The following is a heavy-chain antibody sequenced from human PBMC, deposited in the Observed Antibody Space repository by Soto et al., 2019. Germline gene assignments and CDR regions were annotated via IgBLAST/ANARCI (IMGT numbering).Heavy chain of an antibody. CDR2: IYYSGST. V-gene: IGHV4-59*08. CDR1: GGSISSYY. D-gene: IGHD5-12*01. CDR3: ARQVRTYSGYDFTYYFDY. J-gene: IGHJ4*02. Sequence: SETLSLTCTVSGGSISSYYWSWIRQPPGKGLEWIGYIYYSGSTNYNPSLKSRVTISVDTPKNQFSLKLSSVTAADTAVYYCARQVRTYSGYDFTYYFDYWGQGTLVTVSS.